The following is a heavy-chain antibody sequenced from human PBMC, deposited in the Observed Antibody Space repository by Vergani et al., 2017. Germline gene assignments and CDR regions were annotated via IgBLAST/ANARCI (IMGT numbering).Heavy chain of an antibody. V-gene: IGHV3-9*01. CDR2: INWNSDSI. CDR1: GFTFDDYA. Sequence: EVQLVESGGGLVQPGRSLRLSCAASGFTFDDYAMHWVRQAPGKGLEWVSGINWNSDSIAYADSVKGRFTISRDNAKNSLYLQMNSLRAEDTALYYCVKXIAASGNYLYFDLWGRGTLVTVSS. D-gene: IGHD6-13*01. J-gene: IGHJ2*01. CDR3: VKXIAASGNYLYFDL.